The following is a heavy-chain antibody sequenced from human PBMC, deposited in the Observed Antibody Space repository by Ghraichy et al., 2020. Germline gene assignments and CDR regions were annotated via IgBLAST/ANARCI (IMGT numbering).Heavy chain of an antibody. CDR1: GFTFSSYS. J-gene: IGHJ5*02. CDR3: ARDSGSIAVAGNWFDP. D-gene: IGHD6-19*01. CDR2: ISSSSSTI. Sequence: GGSLRLSCAASGFTFSSYSMNWVRQAPGKGLEWVSYISSSSSTIYYADSVKGRFTISRDNAKNSLYLQMNSLRDEDTAVYYCARDSGSIAVAGNWFDPWGQGTLVTVSS. V-gene: IGHV3-48*02.